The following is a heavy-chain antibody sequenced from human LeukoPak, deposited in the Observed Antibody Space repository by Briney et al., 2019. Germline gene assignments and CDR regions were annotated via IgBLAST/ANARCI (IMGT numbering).Heavy chain of an antibody. CDR1: GFTFSLYS. V-gene: IGHV3-48*02. J-gene: IGHJ4*02. CDR2: ISGSSNTI. Sequence: GGSLRLSCAASGFTFSLYSMNWVRRAPGKGLEWVSYISGSSNTIYYADSAKGRFTISRDNAKNSLYLQMNSLRDEDTAVYYCARDRDSSSWFGSDYWGQGTLVTVSS. CDR3: ARDRDSSSWFGSDY. D-gene: IGHD6-13*01.